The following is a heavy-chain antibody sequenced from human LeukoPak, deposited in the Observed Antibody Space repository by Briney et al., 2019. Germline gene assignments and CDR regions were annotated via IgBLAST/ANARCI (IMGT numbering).Heavy chain of an antibody. Sequence: GRSLRLSCAASGFTFDDYAMHWVRQAPGKGLEWVSRISWNSDKIGYADSVKGRFTISRDNAKNSLYLQMNSLRAEDMALYYCAKDMGSSGWFNAFDIWGQGTMVTVSS. D-gene: IGHD6-19*01. CDR1: GFTFDDYA. J-gene: IGHJ3*02. CDR3: AKDMGSSGWFNAFDI. CDR2: ISWNSDKI. V-gene: IGHV3-9*03.